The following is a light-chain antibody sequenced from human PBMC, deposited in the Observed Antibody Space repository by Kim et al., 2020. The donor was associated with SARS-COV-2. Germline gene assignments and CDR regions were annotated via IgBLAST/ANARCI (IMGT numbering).Light chain of an antibody. J-gene: IGLJ2*01. Sequence: GKTVTVSCTRSSGSIDDNYVQWYQQRPGGGPTTVIYEDDQSPSGVSDRFSGSIDNSSNSASLTISGLKTEDEADYYCQSYNRSYVVFGGGTQLTVL. CDR3: QSYNRSYVV. CDR2: EDD. V-gene: IGLV6-57*03. CDR1: SGSIDDNY.